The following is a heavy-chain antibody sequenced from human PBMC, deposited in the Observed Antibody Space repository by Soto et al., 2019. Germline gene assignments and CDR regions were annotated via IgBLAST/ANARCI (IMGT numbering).Heavy chain of an antibody. J-gene: IGHJ4*02. CDR1: GYSFTGYG. CDR3: ARVLQWSTPDY. D-gene: IGHD6-19*01. Sequence: QVQLVQSGAEVKKPGASVNISCKASGYSFTGYGISWVRQAPGQGLEWMGWISGYNGHIDYAQKVQGRVSLTTDTSTNTAYREMRRLRSDDTAKYYCARVLQWSTPDYWGQGSLVTVSS. CDR2: ISGYNGHI. V-gene: IGHV1-18*01.